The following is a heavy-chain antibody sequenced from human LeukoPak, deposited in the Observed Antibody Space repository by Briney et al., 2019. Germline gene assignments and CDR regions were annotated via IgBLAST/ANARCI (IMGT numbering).Heavy chain of an antibody. J-gene: IGHJ4*02. CDR3: AKEIYAYGSRGFDY. V-gene: IGHV3-23*01. D-gene: IGHD3-10*01. CDR1: QFTFSYYA. CDR2: ISSSGDYT. Sequence: RAGGSLRLSCSASQFTFSYYAMTWVRQAPGKGLEGVSGISSSGDYTYYADSVKGRFTISRDNSKNTLYLQLNSLRVEDTAVYYCAKEIYAYGSRGFDYWGQGTLVTVSS.